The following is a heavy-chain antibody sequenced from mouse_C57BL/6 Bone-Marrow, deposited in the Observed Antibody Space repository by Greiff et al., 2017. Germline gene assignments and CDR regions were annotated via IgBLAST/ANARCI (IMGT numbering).Heavy chain of an antibody. V-gene: IGHV1-55*01. CDR1: GYTFTSYW. CDR2: IYPGCGST. CDR3: ARFRRKWENYFDY. J-gene: IGHJ2*01. Sequence: QVQLQQPGAELVKPGASVKMSCKASGYTFTSYWITWVKQRPGQGLEWIGDIYPGCGSTNYNEKFKSKATLTVDTSSSPAYMQLSSLTSEDSAVYYCARFRRKWENYFDYWGQGTTLTVSS. D-gene: IGHD1-3*01.